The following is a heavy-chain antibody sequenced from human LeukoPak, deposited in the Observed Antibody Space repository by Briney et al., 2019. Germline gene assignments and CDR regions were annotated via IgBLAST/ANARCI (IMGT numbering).Heavy chain of an antibody. V-gene: IGHV4-59*01. CDR2: IYYSGTT. CDR1: GGSISSDY. Sequence: SETLSLTCTVSGGSISSDYWSWIRQSPGKGLEWFGYIYYSGTTTYNPAHKSRVTISLDTSKNQFSLKLSSVTAADTAVYYCARGANWGSPDYWGQGTLVTVSS. CDR3: ARGANWGSPDY. J-gene: IGHJ4*02. D-gene: IGHD7-27*01.